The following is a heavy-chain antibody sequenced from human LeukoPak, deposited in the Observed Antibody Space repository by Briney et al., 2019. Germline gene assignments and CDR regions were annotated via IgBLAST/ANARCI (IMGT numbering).Heavy chain of an antibody. Sequence: GGSLRLSCAASGFTFSSYGMHWVRQAPGKGLEWVAVISYDGSNKYYADSVKGRFTISRDNSKNTLYLQMNSLRAEDTAVYYCARDRTGYPDRITIFAGWYFDLWGRGTLVTVSS. D-gene: IGHD3-3*01. CDR2: ISYDGSNK. V-gene: IGHV3-30*03. CDR1: GFTFSSYG. CDR3: ARDRTGYPDRITIFAGWYFDL. J-gene: IGHJ2*01.